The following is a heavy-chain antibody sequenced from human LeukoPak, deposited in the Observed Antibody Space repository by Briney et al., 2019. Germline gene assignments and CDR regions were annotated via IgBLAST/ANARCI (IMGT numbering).Heavy chain of an antibody. J-gene: IGHJ6*03. V-gene: IGHV4-34*01. CDR1: GGSFSGYY. CDR3: ARVPVTYYFYYMDV. CDR2: INHSGST. Sequence: SETLSLTCAVYGGSFSGYYWSWIRQPPGKGLEWIGEINHSGSTNCNPSLKSRVTISIDTSKNQFSLKVSSVTAADAAVYYCARVPVTYYFYYMDVRGKGTTVTVSS. D-gene: IGHD4-11*01.